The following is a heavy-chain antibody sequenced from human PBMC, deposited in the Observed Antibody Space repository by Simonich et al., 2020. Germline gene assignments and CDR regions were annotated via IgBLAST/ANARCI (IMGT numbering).Heavy chain of an antibody. CDR2: INPNSGGT. CDR3: ARSHIAAAGTGYFQH. V-gene: IGHV1-2*02. Sequence: QVQLVQSGAEVKKPGASVKVSCKASGYTFTGYYMHWVRKAPGQGLEGKGLINPNSGGTNYAQKFQGRVTMTRDTSISTAYMELSRLRSDDTAVYYCARSHIAAAGTGYFQHWGQGTLVTVSS. CDR1: GYTFTGYY. J-gene: IGHJ1*01. D-gene: IGHD6-13*01.